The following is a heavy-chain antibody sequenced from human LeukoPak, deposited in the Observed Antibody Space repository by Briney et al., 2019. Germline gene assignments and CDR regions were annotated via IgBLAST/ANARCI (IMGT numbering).Heavy chain of an antibody. CDR1: GYTFTSYY. D-gene: IGHD6-19*01. Sequence: GASVKVSCKASGYTFTSYYMHWVRQAPGQGLEWMGIINPTDGSRNYARNFQGRVTMTRDTSTSTVYMELSSLRSEDTAVYYCARVVADSSGWETLDYWGQGTLVTVSS. CDR2: INPTDGSR. CDR3: ARVVADSSGWETLDY. V-gene: IGHV1-46*01. J-gene: IGHJ4*02.